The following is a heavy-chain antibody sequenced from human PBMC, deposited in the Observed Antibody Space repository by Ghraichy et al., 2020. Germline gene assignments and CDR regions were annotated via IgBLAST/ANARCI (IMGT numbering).Heavy chain of an antibody. D-gene: IGHD5-12*01. J-gene: IGHJ4*02. CDR3: AKAFIRDIVATIKVVPFDY. CDR2: ISGSGGST. CDR1: GFTFSSYA. V-gene: IGHV3-23*01. Sequence: GGSLRLSCAASGFTFSSYAMSWVRQAPGKGLEWVSAISGSGGSTYYADSVKGRFTISRDNSKNTLYLQMNSLRAEDTAVYYCAKAFIRDIVATIKVVPFDYWGQGTLVTVSS.